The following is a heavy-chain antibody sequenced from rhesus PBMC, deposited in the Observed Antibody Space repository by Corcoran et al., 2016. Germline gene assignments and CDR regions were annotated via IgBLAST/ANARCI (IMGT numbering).Heavy chain of an antibody. CDR3: TRRLSSHYGLDS. D-gene: IGHD4-29*01. J-gene: IGHJ6*01. CDR2: IYPSKGNP. Sequence: QVQLVQSGAEVKKPGASEKLSCKASGYPFTSFYIHWVRTAPGQLLEWMGWIYPSKGNPGYAQKFQGRVTMTRYTSTSTAYMDLSSLRSEDTAVYYCTRRLSSHYGLDSWGQGVVVTVSS. V-gene: IGHV1S9*01. CDR1: GYPFTSFY.